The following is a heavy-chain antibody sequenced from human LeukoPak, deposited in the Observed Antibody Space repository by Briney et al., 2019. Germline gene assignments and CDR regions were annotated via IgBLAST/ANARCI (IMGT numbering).Heavy chain of an antibody. CDR1: GVAFNSYA. Sequence: EASVKVFCKASGVAFNSYAISWVRQAPGQGLEWMGGIIPIFGTANYAQKFQGRVTIPADESTSKVYMELSRMRSSDTAVYCCAGLGYCSSTSCSRYCSGGSCYSGFLDYWGQGTLVTVSS. CDR2: IIPIFGTA. D-gene: IGHD2-15*01. V-gene: IGHV1-69*13. J-gene: IGHJ4*02. CDR3: AGLGYCSSTSCSRYCSGGSCYSGFLDY.